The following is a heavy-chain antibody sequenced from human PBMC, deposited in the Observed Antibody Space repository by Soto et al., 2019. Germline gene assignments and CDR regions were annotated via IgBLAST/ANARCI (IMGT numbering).Heavy chain of an antibody. CDR3: ARGYYDILTGYYNNWFDP. J-gene: IGHJ5*02. D-gene: IGHD3-9*01. V-gene: IGHV4-4*02. Sequence: QVQLQESGPGLVKPSGTLSLTCAVSSGSISSSNWWSWVRQPPGKGLEWIGEIDHSGSTKYNPSLNRRVTTSVDKSKNQFSLKLSSVTAADTAVYYCARGYYDILTGYYNNWFDPWGQGTLVTVSS. CDR2: IDHSGST. CDR1: SGSISSSNW.